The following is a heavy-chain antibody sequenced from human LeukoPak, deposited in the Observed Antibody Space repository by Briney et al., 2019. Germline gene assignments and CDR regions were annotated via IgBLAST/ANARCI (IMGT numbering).Heavy chain of an antibody. D-gene: IGHD6-13*01. V-gene: IGHV3-30-3*01. J-gene: IGHJ4*02. CDR1: GFTFSSYA. Sequence: GGSLRLSCATSGFTFSSYAMHWVRQAPGKGLEWVAVISYDGSNKYYAGSLKGRFTISRDNAKNTLYLQMNSLRAEDTAVYYCARGDRAGFDYWGQGTLVTVSS. CDR3: ARGDRAGFDY. CDR2: ISYDGSNK.